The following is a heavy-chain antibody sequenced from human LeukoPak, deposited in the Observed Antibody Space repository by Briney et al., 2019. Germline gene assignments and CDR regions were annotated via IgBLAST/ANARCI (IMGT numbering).Heavy chain of an antibody. CDR1: GYTFTSYG. Sequence: GASVKVSCKASGYTFTSYGISWVRQAPGQGLEWMGWISAYNGNTNYAQKLQGRVTMTTDTSTSTAYMELRSLRSDDTAVYYCARAARCYYGSGSYYYYYYGMDVWGQGTTVTVSS. J-gene: IGHJ6*02. D-gene: IGHD3-10*01. CDR3: ARAARCYYGSGSYYYYYYGMDV. V-gene: IGHV1-18*01. CDR2: ISAYNGNT.